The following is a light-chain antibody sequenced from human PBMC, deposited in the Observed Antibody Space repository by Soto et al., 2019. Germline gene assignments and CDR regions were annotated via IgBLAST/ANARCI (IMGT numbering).Light chain of an antibody. V-gene: IGLV2-23*01. Sequence: QSALTQPASVSGSPGQSITISCTGTSSDVGSYNLVSWYQHDPGKAPKLMIYEGSKRPSGVSDRFSGSKSGNTASLTISGLQAEDEPDYYCCSYAGSRTYVFGTGTKLTVL. CDR1: SSDVGSYNL. CDR3: CSYAGSRTYV. CDR2: EGS. J-gene: IGLJ1*01.